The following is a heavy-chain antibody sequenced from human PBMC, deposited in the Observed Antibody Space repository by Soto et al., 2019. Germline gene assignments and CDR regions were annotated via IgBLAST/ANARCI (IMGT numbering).Heavy chain of an antibody. V-gene: IGHV1-69*11. CDR1: GDTFSSYG. Sequence: QVQVEQSGAEVKKPGSSAKVSCKASGDTFSSYGFTWVRQAPGQGLEWMGGIIPILRTANYAQKFQGRVTITADESTSTAYMELSSLRSEDTAVYYCARALVATNAFDYWGQEILVTVSS. D-gene: IGHD5-12*01. J-gene: IGHJ4*02. CDR3: ARALVATNAFDY. CDR2: IIPILRTA.